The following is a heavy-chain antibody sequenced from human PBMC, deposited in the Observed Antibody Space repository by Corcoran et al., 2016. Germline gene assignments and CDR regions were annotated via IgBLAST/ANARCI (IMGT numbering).Heavy chain of an antibody. Sequence: QVQLQQWGAGLLKPSETLSLTCAVYGGSFSGYYWSWIRQPPGKGLEWIGEINHSGSTNYNPSLKSRVTISVDTSKNQFSLKLSSVTAADTAVDYCARGGRHGSGGGGYGGLFGCFDPWGQGTLVTVSS. D-gene: IGHD2-15*01. CDR2: INHSGST. V-gene: IGHV4-34*01. J-gene: IGHJ5*02. CDR3: ARGGRHGSGGGGYGGLFGCFDP. CDR1: GGSFSGYY.